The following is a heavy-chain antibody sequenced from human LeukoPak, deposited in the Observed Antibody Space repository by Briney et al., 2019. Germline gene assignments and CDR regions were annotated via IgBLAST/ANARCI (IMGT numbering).Heavy chain of an antibody. CDR1: GFIFRNYE. J-gene: IGHJ4*02. D-gene: IGHD3-10*01. CDR2: ISSSGRSI. CDR3: AREHALSLLWFGEELGYPTVFDY. Sequence: GGSLRLSCAASGFIFRNYEMNWVRQAPGKGREWVSCISSSGRSIYYAASAKGRCTISRDNAKNSLYLQMNSLRAEATPVYYCAREHALSLLWFGEELGYPTVFDYWGQGTLVTVSS. V-gene: IGHV3-48*03.